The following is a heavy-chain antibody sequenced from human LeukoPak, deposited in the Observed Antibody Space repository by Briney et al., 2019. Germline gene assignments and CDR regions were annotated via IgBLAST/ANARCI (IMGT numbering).Heavy chain of an antibody. CDR3: ARVGLFLEWLPSYYYYGMDV. Sequence: ASVKVSCKASGYTFTNYYIHWVRQAPGQGLEWMGRINPNSGGTNYAQKFQGRVTMTRDTSISTAYMELSRLRSDDTAVYYCARVGLFLEWLPSYYYYGMDVWGQGTTVTVSS. D-gene: IGHD3-3*01. J-gene: IGHJ6*02. V-gene: IGHV1-2*06. CDR1: GYTFTNYY. CDR2: INPNSGGT.